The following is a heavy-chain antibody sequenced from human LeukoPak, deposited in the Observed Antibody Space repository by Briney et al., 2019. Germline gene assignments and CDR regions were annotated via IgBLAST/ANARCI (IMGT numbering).Heavy chain of an antibody. J-gene: IGHJ4*02. CDR1: GYTFAGYY. D-gene: IGHD2-15*01. V-gene: IGHV1/OR15-3*02. Sequence: GASVKVSCKASGYTFAGYYMHWVRQAPGQGLEWMGWISVGRGDSKCSQEFQGRVTLTRDTSATTAYLEVSSLRPEDAAVYYCAKAPVTTCRGAFCYPFDYWGLGTLVTVSS. CDR3: AKAPVTTCRGAFCYPFDY. CDR2: ISVGRGDS.